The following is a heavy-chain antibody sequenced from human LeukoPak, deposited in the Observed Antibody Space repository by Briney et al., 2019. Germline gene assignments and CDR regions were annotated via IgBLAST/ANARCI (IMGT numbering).Heavy chain of an antibody. CDR1: GGSISSSSYY. CDR2: IYYSGST. CDR3: ARRVEYYDSSGYPGFDY. Sequence: PSETLSLTGTVSGGSISSSSYYWGWIRQPPGKGLEWIGSIYYSGSTYYNPSLKSRVTISVDTSKNQFSLKLSSVTAADTAVYYCARRVEYYDSSGYPGFDYWGQGTLVTVSS. D-gene: IGHD3-22*01. V-gene: IGHV4-39*01. J-gene: IGHJ4*02.